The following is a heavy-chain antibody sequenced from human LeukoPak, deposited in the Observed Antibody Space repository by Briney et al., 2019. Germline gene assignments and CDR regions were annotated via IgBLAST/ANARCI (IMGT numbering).Heavy chain of an antibody. V-gene: IGHV4-39*07. D-gene: IGHD2-15*01. CDR1: GGSISSSSYY. J-gene: IGHJ5*02. CDR3: ARVGGPRWFDP. Sequence: SETLSLTCTVSGGSISSSSYYWGWIRQPPGKGLEWIGSIYYSGSTYYNPSLKSRVTISVDTSKNQFSLKLSSVTAADTAVYYCARVGGPRWFDPWGQGTLVTVSS. CDR2: IYYSGST.